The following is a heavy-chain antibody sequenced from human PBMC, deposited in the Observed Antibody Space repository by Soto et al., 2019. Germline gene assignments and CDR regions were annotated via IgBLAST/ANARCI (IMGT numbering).Heavy chain of an antibody. CDR1: GYTFTGYY. Sequence: ASVKVSCKASGYTFTGYYMHWVRQAPGQGLEWMGWINPNSGGTNYAQKFQGWVTMTRDTSISTAYMELSRLRSDDTAVYYCARGQQWLVQIDAFDIWGQGTMVTVSS. D-gene: IGHD6-19*01. J-gene: IGHJ3*02. CDR3: ARGQQWLVQIDAFDI. CDR2: INPNSGGT. V-gene: IGHV1-2*04.